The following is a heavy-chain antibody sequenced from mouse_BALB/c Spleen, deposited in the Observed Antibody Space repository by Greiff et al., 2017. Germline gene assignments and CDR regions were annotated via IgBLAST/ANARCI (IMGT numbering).Heavy chain of an antibody. D-gene: IGHD1-1*01. CDR3: ASRDGRAWRYFDV. V-gene: IGHV1-9*01. CDR2: ILPGSGST. Sequence: QVQLKQSGAELMKPGASVKISCKATGYTFSSYWIEWVKQRPGHGLEWIGEILPGSGSTNYNEKFKGKATFTADTSSNTAYMQLSSLTSEDSAVYYCASRDGRAWRYFDVWGAGTTVTVSS. CDR1: GYTFSSYW. J-gene: IGHJ1*01.